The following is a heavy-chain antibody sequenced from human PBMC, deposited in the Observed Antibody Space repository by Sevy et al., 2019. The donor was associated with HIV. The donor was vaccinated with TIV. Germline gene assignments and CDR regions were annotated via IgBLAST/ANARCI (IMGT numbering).Heavy chain of an antibody. CDR3: ATSVSTGTTSHFGY. D-gene: IGHD1-1*01. J-gene: IGHJ4*02. CDR1: GGTFSDFG. V-gene: IGHV1-69*13. Sequence: ATVKVSCKASGGTFSDFGFHWVRQAPGQGLEWMGGIIPIFGTPNYAQQFLGRVTIIADESTSTVYMELNRLTSDYTAVYYCATSVSTGTTSHFGYWGQGTLVTVSS. CDR2: IIPIFGTP.